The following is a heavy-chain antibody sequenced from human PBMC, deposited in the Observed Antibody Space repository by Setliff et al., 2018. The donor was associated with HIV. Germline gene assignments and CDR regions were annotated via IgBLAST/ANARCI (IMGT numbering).Heavy chain of an antibody. CDR2: IYTSGRT. J-gene: IGHJ6*03. V-gene: IGHV4-4*08. Sequence: PSETLSLTCTVSGGSINSNYWGWIRQPPGKGLEWIGYIYTSGRTNYNPSLKSRVTISVDTSKNQFSLKLSSVTAADTAVYYCARGNSRRLRVHYYYYYMDVWGKGTTVTVSS. D-gene: IGHD4-17*01. CDR3: ARGNSRRLRVHYYYYYMDV. CDR1: GGSINSNY.